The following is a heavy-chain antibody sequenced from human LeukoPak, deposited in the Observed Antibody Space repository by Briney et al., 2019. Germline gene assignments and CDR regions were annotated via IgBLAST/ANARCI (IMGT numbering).Heavy chain of an antibody. Sequence: SETLSLTCTVSGGSISGYYWTWVRQPPGKGLEWIGNVDYSGSTNFHPSLKSRVIVSLDMSKNKFSLNLTSVTAADAAVYYCARVSWFPGTSYYYMDVWGKGTTVTVSS. D-gene: IGHD1-1*01. CDR3: ARVSWFPGTSYYYMDV. V-gene: IGHV4-59*01. CDR1: GGSISGYY. CDR2: VDYSGST. J-gene: IGHJ6*03.